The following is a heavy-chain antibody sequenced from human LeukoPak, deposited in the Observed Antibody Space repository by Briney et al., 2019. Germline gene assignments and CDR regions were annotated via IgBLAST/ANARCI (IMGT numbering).Heavy chain of an antibody. CDR3: ARTSYSSSSVFFDY. Sequence: ESGPTLVNPTQTLTLTCTFSGFSLRTSGMCVSWIRQPPGKALEWLARIDWDDDTYYSTSLKTRLTISKDTSKNQVVLTMINMDPVDTATYYCARTSYSSSSVFFDYWGQGTLVTVSS. J-gene: IGHJ4*02. CDR2: IDWDDDT. CDR1: GFSLRTSGMC. D-gene: IGHD6-6*01. V-gene: IGHV2-70*11.